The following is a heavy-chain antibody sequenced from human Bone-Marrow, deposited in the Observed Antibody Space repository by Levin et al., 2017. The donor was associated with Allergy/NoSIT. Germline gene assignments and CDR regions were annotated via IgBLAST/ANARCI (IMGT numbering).Heavy chain of an antibody. CDR2: ISGSGAST. CDR3: AKDDSGSGYEMGS. D-gene: IGHD5-12*01. V-gene: IGHV3-23*01. Sequence: GESLKISCAASGFTFSNYAMTWVRQAPGKGLEWVSAISGSGASTYYADSVKGRFTISRDNSKNTLYLQMNSLRAEDTAVYYCAKDDSGSGYEMGSWGQGTLVTVSS. CDR1: GFTFSNYA. J-gene: IGHJ4*02.